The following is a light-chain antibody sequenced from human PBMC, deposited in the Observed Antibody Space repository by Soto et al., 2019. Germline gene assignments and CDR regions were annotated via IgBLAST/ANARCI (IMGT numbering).Light chain of an antibody. CDR2: EVT. Sequence: QSALTQPPSASGSPGQSVTISCTGTSSDIGGYDHVSWYQQHPGKAPKVVIYEVTKRPSGVPDRFSGFKAGNTASLTVFGLQAEDEADYSGGSFAGPVWVFCGGTKLTVL. CDR3: GSFAGPVWV. CDR1: SSDIGGYDH. V-gene: IGLV2-8*01. J-gene: IGLJ3*02.